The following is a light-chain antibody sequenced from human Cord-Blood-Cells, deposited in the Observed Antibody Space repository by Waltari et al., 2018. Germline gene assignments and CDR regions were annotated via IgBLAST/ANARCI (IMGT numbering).Light chain of an antibody. CDR1: SSNLGNNA. CDR2: YDD. Sequence: QSVLTQPPSVSEAPRQRVTIPCSGSSSNLGNNAVKWYQQLPGKAPKLLIYYDDLLPSGVSDRFSGSKSGTSASLAISGLQSEDEADYYCAAWDDSLNGYVFGTGTKVTVL. CDR3: AAWDDSLNGYV. V-gene: IGLV1-36*01. J-gene: IGLJ1*01.